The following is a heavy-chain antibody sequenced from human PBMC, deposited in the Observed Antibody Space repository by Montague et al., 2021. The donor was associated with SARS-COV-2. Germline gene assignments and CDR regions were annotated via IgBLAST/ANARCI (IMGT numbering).Heavy chain of an antibody. V-gene: IGHV4-61*02. J-gene: IGHJ6*02. CDR3: ARDRERYDASDYSGVYYYYGMDV. Sequence: TLSLTCTVSGGSISGGSYYWTWIRQPAGKGLEWIGRIYTGGGANYNASLKSRVTISLDTSKNQYSLKLSSVTAADTAVYYCARDRERYDASDYSGVYYYYGMDVWGQGPTVTVSS. CDR1: GGSISGGSYY. CDR2: IYTGGGA. D-gene: IGHD3-16*01.